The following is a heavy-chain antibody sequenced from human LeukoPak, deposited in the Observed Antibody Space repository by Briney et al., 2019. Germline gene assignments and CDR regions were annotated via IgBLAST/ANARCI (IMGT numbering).Heavy chain of an antibody. CDR1: GGSISSGGYY. CDR3: ARDPGGRNWFDP. Sequence: SQTLSLTCTVSGGSISSGGYYWSWIRQHPGKGLEWIGYIYYSGSTYYNPSLKSRITISVDTSKNQFSLKLSSVTAADTAVYYCARDPGGRNWFDPWGQGAWSPSPQ. CDR2: IYYSGST. V-gene: IGHV4-31*03. D-gene: IGHD3-10*01. J-gene: IGHJ5*02.